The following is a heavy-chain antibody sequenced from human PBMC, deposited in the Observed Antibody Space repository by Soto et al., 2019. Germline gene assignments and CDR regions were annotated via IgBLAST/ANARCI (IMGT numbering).Heavy chain of an antibody. J-gene: IGHJ4*02. V-gene: IGHV4-59*01. CDR1: GGSISSYY. CDR3: ARGGGDGYNPFDY. CDR2: IYYSGST. D-gene: IGHD5-12*01. Sequence: SETLSLTCTVSGGSISSYYWSWIRQPPGKGLEWIGYIYYSGSTNYNPSLKSRVTISVDTSKNQFSLKLSSVTAADTAVYYCARGGGDGYNPFDYWGQGTLVTVSS.